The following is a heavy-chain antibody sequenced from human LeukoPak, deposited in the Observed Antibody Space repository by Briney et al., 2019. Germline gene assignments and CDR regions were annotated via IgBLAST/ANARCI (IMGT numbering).Heavy chain of an antibody. CDR3: ARGRVTRNWFDP. J-gene: IGHJ5*02. Sequence: SGTLSLTCAVYGGSFSGYYWSWIRQPPGKGLEWIGEINHSGSTNYNPSLKSRVTISVDTSKNQFSLKLSSVTAADTAVYYCARGRVTRNWFDPWGQGTLVTVSS. CDR1: GGSFSGYY. V-gene: IGHV4-34*01. CDR2: INHSGST. D-gene: IGHD4-23*01.